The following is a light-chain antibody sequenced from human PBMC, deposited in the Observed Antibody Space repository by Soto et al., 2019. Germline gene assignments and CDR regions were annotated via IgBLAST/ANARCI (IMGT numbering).Light chain of an antibody. CDR1: QTVSKNY. CDR3: QQCDTAPLT. Sequence: EIVLTQSPCTLSLSPGERATLSCRASQTVSKNYLAWYQHKPGQPPRLLIYDASDRATGVPDRFSGSGSGTDFTLPISSLEPADSAVYYCQQCDTAPLTFGQGTKVEIK. V-gene: IGKV3-20*01. J-gene: IGKJ1*01. CDR2: DAS.